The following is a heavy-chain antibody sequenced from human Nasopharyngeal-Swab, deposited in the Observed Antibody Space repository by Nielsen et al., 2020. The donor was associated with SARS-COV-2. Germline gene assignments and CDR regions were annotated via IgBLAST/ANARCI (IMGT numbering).Heavy chain of an antibody. V-gene: IGHV1-18*01. CDR3: ARDPPTTHSAKGGSYCYYGMDV. D-gene: IGHD2-15*01. CDR2: NSAYTGNT. J-gene: IGHJ6*02. Sequence: ASVKDSCKASGYTFTSYGNRWVRQAPGHGLEWMGWNSAYTGNTNHAQKLQGRVTMTTDPSTSTAYMELRSLRSDDTAVYYCARDPPTTHSAKGGSYCYYGMDVWGQGTTVTVSS. CDR1: GYTFTSYG.